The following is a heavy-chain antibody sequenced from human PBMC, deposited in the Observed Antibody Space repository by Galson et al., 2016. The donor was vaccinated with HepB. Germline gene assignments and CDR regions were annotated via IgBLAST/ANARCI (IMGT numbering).Heavy chain of an antibody. CDR3: ARGRDYDSDPDFDF. CDR2: IWYDGSNK. V-gene: IGHV3-33*01. D-gene: IGHD3-16*01. CDR1: GFMFSHYG. J-gene: IGHJ4*02. Sequence: SLRLSCAASGFMFSHYGMHWVRQAPGKGLEWVAVIWYDGSNKYYADSVKGRFTISRDNSRNMLFLQMNSLRGEDTAVYYCARGRDYDSDPDFDFWGQGTLVTVSS.